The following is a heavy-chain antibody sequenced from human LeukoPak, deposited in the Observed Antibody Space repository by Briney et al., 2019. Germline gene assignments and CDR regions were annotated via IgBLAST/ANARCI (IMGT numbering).Heavy chain of an antibody. CDR1: GFTFSSFV. Sequence: PGGSLRLSCAASGFTFSSFVMSWVRQAPGKGLEWVSGISGSGGSTYHADSVKGRLTISRDNSKNTLYLQMNSLRAEDTAVYYCAKGVVVPAAISAFDYWGQGTLVTVSS. V-gene: IGHV3-23*01. CDR3: AKGVVVPAAISAFDY. D-gene: IGHD2-2*01. CDR2: ISGSGGST. J-gene: IGHJ4*02.